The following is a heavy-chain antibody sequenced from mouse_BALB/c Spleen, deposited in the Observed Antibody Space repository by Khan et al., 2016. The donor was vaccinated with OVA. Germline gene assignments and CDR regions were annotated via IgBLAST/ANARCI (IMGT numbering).Heavy chain of an antibody. CDR2: INPSNGGT. CDR3: TRSGYGSFVY. V-gene: IGHV1S81*02. J-gene: IGHJ3*01. Sequence: QVQLKQSGAELVKPGASVKLSCKTSGYTFTSYYMYWVKQRPGQGLEWIGEINPSNGGTNFNEKFKSKATLTVDKSSSTAYMQLSSLTSEDSAVYYCTRSGYGSFVYWSQETLVTVSA. CDR1: GYTFTSYY. D-gene: IGHD2-2*01.